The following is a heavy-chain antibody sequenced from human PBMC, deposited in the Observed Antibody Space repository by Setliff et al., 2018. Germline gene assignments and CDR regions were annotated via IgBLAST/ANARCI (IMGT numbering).Heavy chain of an antibody. CDR1: GFTFSSYA. Sequence: PGGSLRLSCTASGFTFSSYAMSWVRQAPGKGLEWVSVIYSSGSSRYYADSVKGRFTISRDNSRDTLDLEMDSLGAEDTAIYYCAKSGGNSHWYFDVWGRGTLVTVSS. V-gene: IGHV3-23*03. D-gene: IGHD1-7*01. CDR3: AKSGGNSHWYFDV. CDR2: IYSSGSSR. J-gene: IGHJ2*01.